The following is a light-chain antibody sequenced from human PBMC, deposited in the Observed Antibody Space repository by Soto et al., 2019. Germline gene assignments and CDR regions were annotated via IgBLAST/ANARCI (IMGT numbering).Light chain of an antibody. J-gene: IGKJ1*01. CDR1: QSIGNR. V-gene: IGKV1-5*03. CDR2: EAS. Sequence: IRMTQSPSTQSASIGDRVTITCRASQSIGNRLAWYHQKPGRAPKFLMFEASSLERGVPSRFSGSGSGTEFTLTISVLQPDDFATYYCQQYKSYPWTFGQGTKVAIK. CDR3: QQYKSYPWT.